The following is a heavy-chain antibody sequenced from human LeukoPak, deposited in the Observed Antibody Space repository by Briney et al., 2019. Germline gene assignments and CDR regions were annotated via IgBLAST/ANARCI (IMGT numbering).Heavy chain of an antibody. CDR1: GGSISSSSYS. CDR3: ARSSGWYAGENWFDP. J-gene: IGHJ5*02. D-gene: IGHD6-19*01. V-gene: IGHV4-39*01. Sequence: SETLSLTCTVSGGSISSSSYSWGWIRQPPGKGLEWVGSIYYSGSTYFNSSLKSRVTISVDTSKNQFSLKLSSVTAADTAVYYCARSSGWYAGENWFDPWGQGTLVTVPS. CDR2: IYYSGST.